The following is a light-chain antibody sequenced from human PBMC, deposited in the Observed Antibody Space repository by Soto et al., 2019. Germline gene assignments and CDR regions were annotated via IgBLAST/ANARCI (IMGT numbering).Light chain of an antibody. J-gene: IGKJ5*01. Sequence: VMTQSPATLSVSPGERATLSCWASETVATNLAWYQQKPGQAPRLLISGASTRAAGIPARFSGSGSETDFTLTISSLRSEDSAVYHCQQYNNWPITFGQGTRLEIK. CDR2: GAS. CDR1: ETVATN. V-gene: IGKV3-15*01. CDR3: QQYNNWPIT.